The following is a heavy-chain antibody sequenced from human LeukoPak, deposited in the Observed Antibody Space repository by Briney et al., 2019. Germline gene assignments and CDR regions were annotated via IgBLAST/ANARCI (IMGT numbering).Heavy chain of an antibody. CDR3: AKVKNDILTGYYPYYFDY. V-gene: IGHV3-23*01. D-gene: IGHD3-9*01. J-gene: IGHJ4*02. CDR2: ISGSGGST. CDR1: GFTFSSYA. Sequence: GGSLRLSRAASGFTFSSYAMSWVRQAPGRGLEWVSAISGSGGSTYYADSVKGRFTISRDNSKNTLYLQMNSLRAEDTAVYYCAKVKNDILTGYYPYYFDYWGQGTLVTVSS.